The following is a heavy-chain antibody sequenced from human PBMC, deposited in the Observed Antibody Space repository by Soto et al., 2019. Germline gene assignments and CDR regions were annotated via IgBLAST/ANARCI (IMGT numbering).Heavy chain of an antibody. CDR3: FNGRYGSFDY. CDR1: GASVSSSTYY. V-gene: IGHV4-39*02. Sequence: QLQLQESGPGLVKPWETLSLTCTVSGASVSSSTYYWGWVRQPPGKGLEWIGSVYRTGGTYYSPSLKSRVAISVDPAKKHLSRNRESVTAADTAVYFCFNGRYGSFDYWGQGTLVTVSS. CDR2: VYRTGGT. J-gene: IGHJ4*02. D-gene: IGHD3-10*01.